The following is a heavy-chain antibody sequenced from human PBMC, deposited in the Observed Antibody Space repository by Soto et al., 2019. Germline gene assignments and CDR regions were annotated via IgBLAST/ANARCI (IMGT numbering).Heavy chain of an antibody. CDR1: GFTVSDNY. J-gene: IGHJ4*02. D-gene: IGHD1-26*01. Sequence: PGGSLRLSCAASGFTVSDNYMSWVRQAPGKGLEWVSAIYSGGSTYYTDSVKGRFTISRDNSKNTLYLQMNSLRGEDTAVFYCVRASGSRFFDYWGQGTLVTVSS. CDR3: VRASGSRFFDY. V-gene: IGHV3-53*01. CDR2: IYSGGST.